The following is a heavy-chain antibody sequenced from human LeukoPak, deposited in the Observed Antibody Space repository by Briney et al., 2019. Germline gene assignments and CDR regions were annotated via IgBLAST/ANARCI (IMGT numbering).Heavy chain of an antibody. Sequence: GGSLRLSCAASGFTVSSNYMSWVRQAPGKGLEWVSAISGSGGSTYYADSVKGRFTISRDNSKNTLYLQMNSLRAEDTAVYYCATLGGIVATIGSADYWGQGTLVTVSS. J-gene: IGHJ4*02. V-gene: IGHV3-23*01. CDR3: ATLGGIVATIGSADY. D-gene: IGHD5-12*01. CDR2: ISGSGGST. CDR1: GFTVSSNY.